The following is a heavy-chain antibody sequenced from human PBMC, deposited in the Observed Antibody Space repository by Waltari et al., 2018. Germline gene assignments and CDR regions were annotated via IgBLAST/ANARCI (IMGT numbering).Heavy chain of an antibody. D-gene: IGHD2-21*01. CDR3: TKDLTSGGADV. V-gene: IGHV3-9*01. Sequence: EVHLVESGGGFVQPGSSLRPSCKALGFIFAGYGMHWVRQVPGKGLGWVSGILVTRDYRGYADSVKGRFTISRDNVKNSVYLQMNSLRPEDTALYYCTKDLTSGGADVWGQGTTVTVSS. J-gene: IGHJ6*02. CDR1: GFIFAGYG. CDR2: ILVTRDYR.